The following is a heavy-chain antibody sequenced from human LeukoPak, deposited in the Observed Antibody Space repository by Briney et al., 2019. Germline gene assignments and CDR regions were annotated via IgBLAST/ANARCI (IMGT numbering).Heavy chain of an antibody. CDR1: GFTVSSNS. CDR2: IYSGGST. Sequence: GGSLRLSCAASGFTVSSNSMSWVRQAPGKGLEWVSIIYSGGSTYYADSVKGRFTISRDNSKNTLYLQMNSLRAEDTAVYYCARDKNYGSGSYYNCLDYWGQGTLVTVSS. CDR3: ARDKNYGSGSYYNCLDY. D-gene: IGHD3-10*01. J-gene: IGHJ4*02. V-gene: IGHV3-66*01.